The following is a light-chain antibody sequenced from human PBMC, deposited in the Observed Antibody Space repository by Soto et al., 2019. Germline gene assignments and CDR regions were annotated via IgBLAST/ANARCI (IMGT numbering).Light chain of an antibody. V-gene: IGLV4-60*02. CDR2: IEGSGSY. CDR3: ETLDTNTRV. CDR1: SGHSTYI. Sequence: QPVLTQSSSASASLGSSVKLTFTLSSGHSTYIIAWHQQQPGKAPRYLMKIEGSGSYDKGSGVPDLFSGSSSGSDRYLTISNVQVEDDADYYCETLDTNTRVFGGGTKVTVL. J-gene: IGLJ3*02.